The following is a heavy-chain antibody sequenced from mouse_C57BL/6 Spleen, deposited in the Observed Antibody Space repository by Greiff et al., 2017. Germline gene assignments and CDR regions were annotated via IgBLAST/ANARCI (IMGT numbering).Heavy chain of an antibody. CDR2: ISSGGDYI. D-gene: IGHD2-3*01. Sequence: EVKVVESGEGLVKPGGSLKLSCAASGFTFSSYAMSWVRQTPEKRLEWVAYISSGGDYIYYADTVKGRFTISRDNASNTLYLQMSYLKSEDTAMYYGTRDPPIYDGDNGAMDYWGQGTSGTVSS. CDR3: TRDPPIYDGDNGAMDY. V-gene: IGHV5-9-1*02. CDR1: GFTFSSYA. J-gene: IGHJ4*01.